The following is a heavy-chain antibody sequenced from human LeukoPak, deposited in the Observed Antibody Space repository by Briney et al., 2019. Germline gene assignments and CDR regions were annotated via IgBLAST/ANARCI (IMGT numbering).Heavy chain of an antibody. CDR3: ARGDYSNPGGDWFDP. CDR2: FDPEDGET. Sequence: ASVKVSCKVSGYTLTELSMHWVRQAPGKGLEWMGGFDPEDGETIYAQKFQGRVTMTRNTSISTAYMELSSLRSEDTAVYYCARGDYSNPGGDWFDPWGQGTLVTVSS. CDR1: GYTLTELS. V-gene: IGHV1-24*01. J-gene: IGHJ5*02. D-gene: IGHD4-11*01.